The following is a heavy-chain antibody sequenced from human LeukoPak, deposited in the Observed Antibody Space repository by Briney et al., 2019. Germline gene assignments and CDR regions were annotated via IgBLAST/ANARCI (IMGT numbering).Heavy chain of an antibody. Sequence: GESLKISCKGSGYSFTRYWIGWVRQMPGKGLEWMGIIYPGDSDTRYSPSFQGQVTISADKSISTAYLQWSSLKASDTAMYYCARHSLVSSIVVVPDYYYYYMDVWGKGTTVTVSS. CDR3: ARHSLVSSIVVVPDYYYYYMDV. CDR1: GYSFTRYW. J-gene: IGHJ6*03. D-gene: IGHD2-2*01. CDR2: IYPGDSDT. V-gene: IGHV5-51*01.